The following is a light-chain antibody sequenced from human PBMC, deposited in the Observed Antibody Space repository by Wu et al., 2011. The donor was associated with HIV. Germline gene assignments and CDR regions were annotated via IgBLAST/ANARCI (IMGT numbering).Light chain of an antibody. CDR2: DAS. CDR1: QVISNS. V-gene: IGKV3-11*01. Sequence: EIVLTQSPATLSLSPGERATLSCRASQVISNSLAWFLQKPGQAPRLLIYDASNRVTGIPPRFSGSGSGTHFTLTISSLEPEDFAVYYCQQRSSWPLYSFGQGTKLEIK. CDR3: QQRSSWPLYS. J-gene: IGKJ2*03.